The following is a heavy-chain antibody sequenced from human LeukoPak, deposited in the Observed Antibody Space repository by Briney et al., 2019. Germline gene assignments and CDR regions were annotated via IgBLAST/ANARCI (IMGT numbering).Heavy chain of an antibody. D-gene: IGHD3-10*01. CDR1: GFTFGDYA. V-gene: IGHV3-49*04. CDR2: IRSKAYGGTT. CDR3: TREYRLWFGEAIPGY. J-gene: IGHJ4*02. Sequence: QSGGSLRLSCTASGFTFGDYAMSWVRQAPGKGLEWVGFIRSKAYGGTTEYAASVKGRFTISRDDSKSIAYLQMNSLKTEDTAVYYCTREYRLWFGEAIPGYWGQGTLVTVSS.